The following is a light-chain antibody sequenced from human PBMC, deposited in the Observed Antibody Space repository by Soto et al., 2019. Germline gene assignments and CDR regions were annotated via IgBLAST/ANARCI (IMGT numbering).Light chain of an antibody. CDR3: QHFRSFPIP. CDR1: QGITTY. Sequence: AIHRSEAPSSLSASTLYTVSITCLASQGITTYLAWYQQKPGKAPKLLIYAASTLQTGVSSRFSGSGSGTAFTLTLSSLQSEDFATYYCQHFRSFPIPFGQGTRLEIK. V-gene: IGKV1-8*01. J-gene: IGKJ5*01. CDR2: AAS.